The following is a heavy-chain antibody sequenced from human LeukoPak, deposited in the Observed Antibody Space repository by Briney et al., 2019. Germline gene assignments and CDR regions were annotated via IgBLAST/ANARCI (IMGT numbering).Heavy chain of an antibody. Sequence: ASVRVSCKASGGTFRSNAISWVRQAPGQGLEWMGGITPIFGTANYAQKFQGRVTVTAVESMSTAYMELSSLRSEDTAVYYCARGWLAETTVVTPYNYWGQGTLVTVSS. CDR2: ITPIFGTA. V-gene: IGHV1-69*13. CDR3: ARGWLAETTVVTPYNY. CDR1: GGTFRSNA. D-gene: IGHD4-23*01. J-gene: IGHJ4*02.